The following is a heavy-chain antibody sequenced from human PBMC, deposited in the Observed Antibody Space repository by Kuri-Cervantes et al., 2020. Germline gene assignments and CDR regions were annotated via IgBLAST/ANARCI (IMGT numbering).Heavy chain of an antibody. CDR1: GFTFSSYW. J-gene: IGHJ4*02. Sequence: LSLTCAASGFTFSSYWMSWVRQAPGKGLEWVANIKQDGSEKYYVDSVKGRFTISRDNAKNSLYLQMNSLRAEDTAVYYCARDKGIYDPSGVRGYYFDYWGQGTLVTVSS. V-gene: IGHV3-7*01. D-gene: IGHD3-22*01. CDR3: ARDKGIYDPSGVRGYYFDY. CDR2: IKQDGSEK.